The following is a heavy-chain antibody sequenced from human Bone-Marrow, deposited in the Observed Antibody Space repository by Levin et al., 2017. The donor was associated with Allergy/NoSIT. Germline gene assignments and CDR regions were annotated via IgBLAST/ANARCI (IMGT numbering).Heavy chain of an antibody. CDR2: INHSGST. CDR1: GGSFSGYY. CDR3: ARGHPKYGF. V-gene: IGHV4-34*01. Sequence: SETLSLTCAVYGGSFSGYYWSWIRQPPGKGLEWIGEINHSGSTNYNPSLKSRVTISVDTSKNQFSLKLNSVTAADTAVYYCARGHPKYGFWGQGTLVTVSS. D-gene: IGHD4-17*01. J-gene: IGHJ4*02.